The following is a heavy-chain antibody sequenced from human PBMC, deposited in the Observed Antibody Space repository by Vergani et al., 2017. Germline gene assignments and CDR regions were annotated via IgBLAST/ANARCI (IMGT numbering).Heavy chain of an antibody. CDR1: GFTFSSYA. D-gene: IGHD1-26*01. Sequence: QVQLVESGGGVVQPGRSLKLSCAASGFTFSSYAMHWVRPAPGKGLEWVAVISYDGSNKYYADSVKGRFTISRDNSKNTLYLQMNSLRAEDTAVYYCARDVQRVGATPRPYYWGQGTLVTVSS. J-gene: IGHJ4*02. V-gene: IGHV3-30-3*01. CDR3: ARDVQRVGATPRPYY. CDR2: ISYDGSNK.